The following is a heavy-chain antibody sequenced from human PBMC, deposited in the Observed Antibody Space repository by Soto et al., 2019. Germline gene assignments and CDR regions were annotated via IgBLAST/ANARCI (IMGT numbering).Heavy chain of an antibody. CDR3: ARHGEHYYDSSAPWFDP. CDR2: IYYSGST. J-gene: IGHJ5*02. CDR1: GGSISSSSYY. V-gene: IGHV4-39*01. Sequence: QLQLQESGPGLVKPSETLSLTCTVSGGSISSSSYYWGWIRQPPGKGLEWIGSIYYSGSTYYNPSLKSRVTISVDTSKNQFSLKLSSMTAADTAVYYCARHGEHYYDSSAPWFDPWGQGTLVTVFS. D-gene: IGHD3-22*01.